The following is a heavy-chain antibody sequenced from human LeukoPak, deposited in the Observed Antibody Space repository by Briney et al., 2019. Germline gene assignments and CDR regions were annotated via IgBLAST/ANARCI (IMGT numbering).Heavy chain of an antibody. Sequence: SVKVSCKASGGTFSSYAISWVRQAPGQGLEWMGGIIPIFGTANYAQKFQGRVTITADKSTSTAYMELSSLRSEDTAVYYCARGGCSSTGCYYYYYMDVWGKGTTVTISS. CDR1: GGTFSSYA. J-gene: IGHJ6*03. CDR2: IIPIFGTA. V-gene: IGHV1-69*06. CDR3: ARGGCSSTGCYYYYYMDV. D-gene: IGHD2-2*01.